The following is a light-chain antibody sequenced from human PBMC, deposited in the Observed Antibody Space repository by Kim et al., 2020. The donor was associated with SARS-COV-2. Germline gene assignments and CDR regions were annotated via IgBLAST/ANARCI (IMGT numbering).Light chain of an antibody. CDR2: GAS. CDR1: QSVSSN. J-gene: IGKJ2*01. V-gene: IGKV3-15*01. CDR3: QQHNNWPPRNT. Sequence: EIVMTQSPATLSVSPGERATLSCRASQSVSSNLAWYQQKPGQAPRLLIYGASTRATGIPARFSGSGSGTEFTLTISSLQSEDFAVYYCQQHNNWPPRNTFGQGTKLEI.